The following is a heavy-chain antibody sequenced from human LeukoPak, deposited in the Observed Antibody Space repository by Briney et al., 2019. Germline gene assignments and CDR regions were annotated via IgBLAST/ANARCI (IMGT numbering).Heavy chain of an antibody. CDR1: GVSISSSY. V-gene: IGHV4-59*01. J-gene: IGHJ6*04. Sequence: SETLSLTCAVSGVSISSSYWSWIRQPPGKGLEWMGYIYYSGNTNYNPSLKSRVAMSIDTSKNQFSLKLTSVTAAGTALYYCARDGSGSSADVWGKGTSVTVSS. D-gene: IGHD6-6*01. CDR3: ARDGSGSSADV. CDR2: IYYSGNT.